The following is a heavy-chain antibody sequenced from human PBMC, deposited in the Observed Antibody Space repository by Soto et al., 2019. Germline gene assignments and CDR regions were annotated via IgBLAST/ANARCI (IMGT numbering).Heavy chain of an antibody. V-gene: IGHV3-7*05. D-gene: IGHD5-18*01. J-gene: IGHJ4*02. Sequence: EVQLVESGGGLAQPGGSLRLSCAASGFTFSTYWMTWVRQAPGKGLEWVAHVKQDGSEKYNVDSVKGRFTISRDNAKNSLYLQMNSLRAEDTAVYYCARGGGHTYGRLPGVYWGQGILVTVSS. CDR2: VKQDGSEK. CDR3: ARGGGHTYGRLPGVY. CDR1: GFTFSTYW.